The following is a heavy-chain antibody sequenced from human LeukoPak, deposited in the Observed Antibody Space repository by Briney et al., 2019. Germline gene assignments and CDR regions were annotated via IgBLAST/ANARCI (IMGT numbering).Heavy chain of an antibody. CDR1: RFTFSSYW. D-gene: IGHD6-19*01. V-gene: IGHV3-7*01. CDR2: IKEDGSIQ. CDR3: ARDVWTGVAVSDY. Sequence: GGSLRLSCVASRFTFSSYWMTWVRQAPGKGLEWLANIKEDGSIQYYLDSVRGRFTISRDNAKTSVYLQLNSLRADDTAVYYCARDVWTGVAVSDYWGQGTLVTVSS. J-gene: IGHJ4*02.